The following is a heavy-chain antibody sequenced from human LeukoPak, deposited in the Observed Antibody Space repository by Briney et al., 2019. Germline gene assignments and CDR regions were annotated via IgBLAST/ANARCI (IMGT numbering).Heavy chain of an antibody. CDR1: GGTFSNYA. CDR3: ARGSRIAVAGTDY. CDR2: IIPIFGTS. J-gene: IGHJ4*02. V-gene: IGHV1-69*06. D-gene: IGHD6-19*01. Sequence: GASVKVSCKASGGTFSNYAISWVRQAPGQGLEWMGGIIPIFGTSNYAQKFQGRVTITADKSTSTAYMELSSLRSEDTAVYYCARGSRIAVAGTDYWGQGTLVTVSS.